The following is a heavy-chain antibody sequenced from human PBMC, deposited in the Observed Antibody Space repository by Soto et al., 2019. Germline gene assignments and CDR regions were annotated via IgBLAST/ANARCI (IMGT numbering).Heavy chain of an antibody. Sequence: ETLSLTCTVSGGSISSYYWSWIRQPPGKGLEWIGYIYYSGSTNYNPSLKSRVTISVDTSKNQFSLKLSSVTAADTAVYYCARGAVAGYYYYYYGMDVWGQGTTVTVSS. CDR3: ARGAVAGYYYYYYGMDV. CDR2: IYYSGST. J-gene: IGHJ6*02. V-gene: IGHV4-59*01. D-gene: IGHD6-19*01. CDR1: GGSISSYY.